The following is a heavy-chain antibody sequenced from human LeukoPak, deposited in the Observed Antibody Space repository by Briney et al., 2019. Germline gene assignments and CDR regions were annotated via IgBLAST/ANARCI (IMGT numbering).Heavy chain of an antibody. Sequence: ASVKVSCKASGYTFTSYYTHWVRQAPGQGLEWMGIINPSGGSTSYAQKFQGRVTMTRDTSTSTVYMELSSLRSEDTAVYYCARKLVVGAFDIGGQGTMVTVSS. CDR3: ARKLVVGAFDI. CDR2: INPSGGST. CDR1: GYTFTSYY. D-gene: IGHD2-15*01. V-gene: IGHV1-46*01. J-gene: IGHJ3*02.